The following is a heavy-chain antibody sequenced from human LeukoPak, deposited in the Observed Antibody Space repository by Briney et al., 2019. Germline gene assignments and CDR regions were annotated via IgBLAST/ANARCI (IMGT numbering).Heavy chain of an antibody. D-gene: IGHD3-22*01. V-gene: IGHV4-34*01. CDR1: GGSFSGYY. CDR2: INHSGST. J-gene: IGHJ3*02. Sequence: SETLSLTCAVYGGSFSGYYWSWIRQPPGKGLEWIGEINHSGSTNYNPSLKSRVTISVDTSKNQFPLKLSSVTAADTAVYYCARPFAYYYDSSKRDAFDIWGQGTMVTVSS. CDR3: ARPFAYYYDSSKRDAFDI.